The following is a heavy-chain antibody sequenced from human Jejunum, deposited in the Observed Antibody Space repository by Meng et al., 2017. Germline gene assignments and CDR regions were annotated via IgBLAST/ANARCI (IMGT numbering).Heavy chain of an antibody. J-gene: IGHJ3*02. CDR1: GFIFSSYE. CDR3: AREDVDLASLDAFDI. Sequence: GGSLRLSCTASGFIFSSYEMNWIRQAPGKGLEWVSYISRSSMTKYYAESVKGRFTVSRDNAKNSLYLQMDSLRAEDTAVYYCAREDVDLASLDAFDIWGLGTMVTVSS. V-gene: IGHV3-48*03. CDR2: ISRSSMTK. D-gene: IGHD5-24*01.